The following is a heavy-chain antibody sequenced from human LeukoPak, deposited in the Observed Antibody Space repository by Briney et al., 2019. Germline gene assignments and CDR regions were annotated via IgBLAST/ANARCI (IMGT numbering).Heavy chain of an antibody. V-gene: IGHV1-2*02. J-gene: IGHJ4*02. CDR3: ARDGRQEWELPYYFDY. CDR1: GYTFTGYY. CDR2: INPNSGGT. Sequence: GASVKVSCKASGYTFTGYYMHWVRQAPGQGLEWMGWINPNSGGTNYAQKFQGRVTMTRDTSISTAYMELSRLRSDDTAVYYCARDGRQEWELPYYFDYWGQGPLVTVSS. D-gene: IGHD1-26*01.